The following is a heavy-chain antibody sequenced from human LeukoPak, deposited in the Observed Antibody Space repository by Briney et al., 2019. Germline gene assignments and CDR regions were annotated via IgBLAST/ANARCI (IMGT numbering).Heavy chain of an antibody. Sequence: ASVKVSCKASGYTFTSYGISWVRPAPGQGLEWMGWISAYNGNTNYAQKLQGRVTMTTDTSTSTAYMELRSLRSDDTAVFYCARALLGSYDFWSGYYYYGMDVWGQGTTVTVSS. CDR3: ARALLGSYDFWSGYYYYGMDV. CDR2: ISAYNGNT. CDR1: GYTFTSYG. V-gene: IGHV1-18*01. D-gene: IGHD3-3*01. J-gene: IGHJ6*02.